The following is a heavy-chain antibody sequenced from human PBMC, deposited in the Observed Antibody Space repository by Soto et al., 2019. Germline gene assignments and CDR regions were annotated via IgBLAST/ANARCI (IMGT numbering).Heavy chain of an antibody. CDR3: ARLARYGSGSSPDPDRPYYYYGMDV. CDR2: INPNSGGT. D-gene: IGHD3-10*01. Sequence: ASVKVSCKASGYTFTGYYMHWVRQAPGQGLEWMGWINPNSGGTNYAQKFQGWVTMTRDTSISTAYMELSRLRSDDTAVYYCARLARYGSGSSPDPDRPYYYYGMDVWGQGTTVTVSS. CDR1: GYTFTGYY. V-gene: IGHV1-2*04. J-gene: IGHJ6*02.